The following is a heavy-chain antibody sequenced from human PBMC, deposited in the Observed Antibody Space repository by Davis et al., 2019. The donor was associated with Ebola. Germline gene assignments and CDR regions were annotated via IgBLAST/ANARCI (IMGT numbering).Heavy chain of an antibody. CDR1: GFTFSSYG. D-gene: IGHD6-13*01. J-gene: IGHJ4*02. V-gene: IGHV3-30*02. Sequence: PGGSLRLSCAASGFTFSSYGMHWVRQAPGKGLEWVAFIRYDGSNKYYADSVKGRFTISRDNSKNTLYLQMNSLRAEDTAVYYCARVMGSSWYYFDYWGQGTLVTVSS. CDR3: ARVMGSSWYYFDY. CDR2: IRYDGSNK.